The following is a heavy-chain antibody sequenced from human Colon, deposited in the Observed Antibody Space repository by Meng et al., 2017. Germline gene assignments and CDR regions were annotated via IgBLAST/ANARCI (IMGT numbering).Heavy chain of an antibody. CDR1: GFTLKNNY. V-gene: IGHV3-66*02. J-gene: IGHJ5*02. CDR3: ATESFAA. Sequence: EVRVVESGGDLVQPGGSLRLSCVVSGFTLKNNYIHWVRQDPVRGLEWVAILYSGRITYYADSVKGRFTISRDDSKNTVHLQMNSLTVDDTALYYCATESFAAWGQGTLVTVSS. D-gene: IGHD3-16*02. CDR2: LYSGRIT.